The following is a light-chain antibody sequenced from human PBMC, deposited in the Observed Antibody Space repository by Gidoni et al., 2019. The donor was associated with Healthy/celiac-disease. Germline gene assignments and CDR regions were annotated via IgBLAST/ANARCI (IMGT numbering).Light chain of an antibody. CDR1: QSVSSY. J-gene: IGKJ3*01. CDR2: DAP. Sequence: EIVLTQSPATLSLSPGERATLPCRDSQSVSSYLAWYQQKTGQAPRLLIYDAPNRATGIPARFIGSGSGTDFTLTISSLEPEDFAVYYCQQRSNWPPEVTFGPGTKVDIK. CDR3: QQRSNWPPEVT. V-gene: IGKV3-11*01.